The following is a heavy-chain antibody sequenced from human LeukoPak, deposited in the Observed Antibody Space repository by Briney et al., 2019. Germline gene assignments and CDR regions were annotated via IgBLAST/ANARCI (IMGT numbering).Heavy chain of an antibody. V-gene: IGHV4-39*01. CDR3: ARLLATYSSGHDY. CDR2: IYYSGST. D-gene: IGHD6-19*01. Sequence: PSETLSLTCTVSGGSISSSSYYWGWIRQPPGKGLEWIGSIYYSGSTYYNPSLKSRVTISVDTSKNQFSLKLSSVTAADTAVYYCARLLATYSSGHDYRGQGTLVTVSS. CDR1: GGSISSSSYY. J-gene: IGHJ4*02.